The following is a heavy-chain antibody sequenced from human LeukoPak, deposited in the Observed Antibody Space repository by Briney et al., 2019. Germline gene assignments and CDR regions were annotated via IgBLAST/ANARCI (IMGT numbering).Heavy chain of an antibody. V-gene: IGHV1-18*01. Sequence: GASVKVSCKASGYTFTSYGISWVRQAPGQGLEWMGWISAYNGNTTYAQKLQGRVSMTTDTSTSTAYMELRSLRSDDTAVYYCARREGSYYFWSSPRPKEYYYYMDVWGKGTTVTVSS. CDR2: ISAYNGNT. J-gene: IGHJ6*03. CDR1: GYTFTSYG. CDR3: ARREGSYYFWSSPRPKEYYYYMDV. D-gene: IGHD3-3*01.